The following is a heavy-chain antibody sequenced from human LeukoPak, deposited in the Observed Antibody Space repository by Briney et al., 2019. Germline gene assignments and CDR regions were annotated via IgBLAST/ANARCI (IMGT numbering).Heavy chain of an antibody. CDR3: ARRGIVVRDFDY. D-gene: IGHD3-22*01. CDR1: GFTFSSYG. Sequence: GGSLRLSCAASGFTFSSYGMHWVRQAPGKGLEWVAVIWYDGSNKYYADSVKGRFTISRDNSKNTLYLQMNSLRTEDTAVYYCARRGIVVRDFDYWGQGTLVTVSS. CDR2: IWYDGSNK. J-gene: IGHJ4*02. V-gene: IGHV3-33*01.